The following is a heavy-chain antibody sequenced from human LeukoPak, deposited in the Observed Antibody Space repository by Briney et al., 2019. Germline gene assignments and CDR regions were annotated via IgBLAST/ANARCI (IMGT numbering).Heavy chain of an antibody. CDR3: ARSGYDSSGYYYG. J-gene: IGHJ4*02. CDR2: ISSSSSYI. V-gene: IGHV3-21*01. Sequence: PGGSLRLSCAASGFPFSDYSMNWVRQAPGKGLEWVSFISSSSSYIYYADSVKGRFTISRDNAKNSLYLQMNSLRAEDTAVYYCARSGYDSSGYYYGWGQGTLVTVSS. CDR1: GFPFSDYS. D-gene: IGHD3-22*01.